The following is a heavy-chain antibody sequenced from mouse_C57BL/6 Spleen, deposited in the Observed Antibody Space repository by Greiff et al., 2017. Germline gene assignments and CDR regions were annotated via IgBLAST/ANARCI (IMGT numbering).Heavy chain of an antibody. CDR2: ISDGGSYT. Sequence: DVKLVESGGGLVKPGGSLKLSCAASGFTFSSYAMSWVRQTPEKRLEWVATISDGGSYTYYPDNVKGRFTISRDNAKNNLYLQMSHLKSEDTAMYYCAREGYSNYDYWGQGTTLTVSS. J-gene: IGHJ2*01. D-gene: IGHD2-5*01. CDR3: AREGYSNYDY. CDR1: GFTFSSYA. V-gene: IGHV5-4*01.